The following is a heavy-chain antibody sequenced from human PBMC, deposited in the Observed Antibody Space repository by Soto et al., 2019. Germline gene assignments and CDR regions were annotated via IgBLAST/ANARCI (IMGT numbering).Heavy chain of an antibody. D-gene: IGHD3-22*01. CDR1: GFTVSSYY. V-gene: IGHV3-53*02. J-gene: IGHJ4*02. CDR2: IYSGGST. CDR3: ARGRYYYDSSGYHSPFDY. Sequence: EVQLVETGGGLIQPGGSLRVSCAASGFTVSSYYMSWVRQAPGKGLEWVSVIYSGGSTYYADSVKGRFTVSRDNSKNMLSLQMNSLRAEDTAVYYCARGRYYYDSSGYHSPFDYWGQGTLVTGSS.